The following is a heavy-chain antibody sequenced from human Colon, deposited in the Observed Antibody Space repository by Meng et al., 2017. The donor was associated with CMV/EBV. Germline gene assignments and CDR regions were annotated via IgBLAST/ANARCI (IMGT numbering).Heavy chain of an antibody. CDR2: ISYSGSS. V-gene: IGHV4-61*01. J-gene: IGHJ4*02. CDR3: VRTWDY. CDR1: GGSVSSSPYY. Sequence: ESLSLSCTVSGGSVSSSPYYWSWIRQPPGKGLEWIAFISYSGSSNYNPSLKSRVTISADTSKNQISLKLSSVTAADTAMYYCVRTWDYWGQGTLVTVSS.